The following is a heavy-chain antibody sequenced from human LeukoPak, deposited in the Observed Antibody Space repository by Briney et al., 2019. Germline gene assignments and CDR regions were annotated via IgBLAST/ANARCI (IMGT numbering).Heavy chain of an antibody. CDR2: MNPNSGNT. D-gene: IGHD3-22*01. CDR3: ARATSLYDSSDYYFFFDP. J-gene: IGHJ5*02. V-gene: IGHV1-8*01. Sequence: ASVNVSCKASGYTFTSYDINWVRQATGQGLEWMGWMNPNSGNTGYAQKFQGRVTMTRNTSISTAYMELSSLRSEDTAVYYCARATSLYDSSDYYFFFDPWGQGTLVTVSS. CDR1: GYTFTSYD.